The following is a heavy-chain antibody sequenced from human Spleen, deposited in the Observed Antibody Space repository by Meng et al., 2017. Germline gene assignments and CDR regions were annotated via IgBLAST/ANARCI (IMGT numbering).Heavy chain of an antibody. Sequence: KVSCKGSGYSFTSYWIAWVRQMPGKGLEWMGIIYPVDSDTRYSPSFQGQVTISVDKSIGTAYLQWSSLKASDTAMYYCARRRRIVRAAGGADYFDYWGQGTLVTVSS. CDR1: GYSFTSYW. CDR2: IYPVDSDT. D-gene: IGHD6-13*01. V-gene: IGHV5-51*01. J-gene: IGHJ4*02. CDR3: ARRRRIVRAAGGADYFDY.